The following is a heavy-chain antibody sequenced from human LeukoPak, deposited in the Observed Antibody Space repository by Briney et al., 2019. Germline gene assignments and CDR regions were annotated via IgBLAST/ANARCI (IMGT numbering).Heavy chain of an antibody. CDR3: AKDRSDNNTWYAGSH. D-gene: IGHD2-8*01. J-gene: IGHJ4*02. Sequence: SGGSLRLSCAASGFTFSRLAMTWVRQAPGKGLEWVSTISASGPYYADAVRGRFTISRDNSKNTLYLQMSSLRAEDTAVYYCAKDRSDNNTWYAGSHWGQGTLVTVSS. CDR1: GFTFSRLA. CDR2: ISASGP. V-gene: IGHV3-23*01.